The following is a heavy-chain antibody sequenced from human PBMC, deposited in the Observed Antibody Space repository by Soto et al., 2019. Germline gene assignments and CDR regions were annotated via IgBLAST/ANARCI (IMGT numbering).Heavy chain of an antibody. D-gene: IGHD1-1*01. CDR3: ARGRYGDY. Sequence: QVHLVQSGAEVKKPGASVKVSCKASGYTFTSYGITWVRQAPGQGLEWMGWISAHNGNTDYAQKLQGRVIVTRDTSSSTANMELRSLRSDVPAVYYCARGRYGDYWGQGALVTVSS. CDR1: GYTFTSYG. CDR2: ISAHNGNT. V-gene: IGHV1-18*01. J-gene: IGHJ4*02.